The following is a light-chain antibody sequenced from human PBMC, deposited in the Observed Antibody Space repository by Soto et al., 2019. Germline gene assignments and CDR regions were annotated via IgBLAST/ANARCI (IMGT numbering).Light chain of an antibody. CDR1: QSISSW. V-gene: IGKV1-5*01. J-gene: IGKJ1*01. Sequence: IQMTQSPSTLSGSVGDRVTITCRASQSISSWLAWYQQKPGKAPKLLIYDASSLESGVPSRFSGSGSGTEFTLTISSLQPDDFATYYCQQYNSFGQGTKVDIK. CDR3: QQYNS. CDR2: DAS.